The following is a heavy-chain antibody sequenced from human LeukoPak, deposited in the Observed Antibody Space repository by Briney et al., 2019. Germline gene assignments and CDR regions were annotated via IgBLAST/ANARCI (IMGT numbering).Heavy chain of an antibody. Sequence: KPSETLSLTCAVYGGSFSGYYWSWIRQPPGKGLEWIGEINHSGTTNYNPSLKSRVTISVDKSKNHFSLKLSSVTAADTAVYYCARDSNGGYNFLDYWGQGTLVTVSS. D-gene: IGHD5-24*01. J-gene: IGHJ4*02. V-gene: IGHV4-34*01. CDR1: GGSFSGYY. CDR3: ARDSNGGYNFLDY. CDR2: INHSGTT.